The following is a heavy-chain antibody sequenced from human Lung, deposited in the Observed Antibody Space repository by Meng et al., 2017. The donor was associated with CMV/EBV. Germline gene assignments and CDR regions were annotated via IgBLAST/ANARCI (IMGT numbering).Heavy chain of an antibody. J-gene: IGHJ4*02. CDR1: GFISYTHG. CDR3: ARDFNVLSYGDFGGAPDH. V-gene: IGHV3-30*03. CDR2: ISYDGSST. D-gene: IGHD4-17*01. Sequence: QVQLVESGGGVVQPGRSLRLSCVASGFISYTHGMHWVRQAPGKGLEWVAVISYDGSSTYYADSVKGRFIISRDNSNHTLYLQLDSLTLEDTAVYYCARDFNVLSYGDFGGAPDHWGQGTLVTVSS.